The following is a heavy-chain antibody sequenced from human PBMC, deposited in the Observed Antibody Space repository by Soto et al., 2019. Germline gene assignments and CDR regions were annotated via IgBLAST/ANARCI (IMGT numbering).Heavy chain of an antibody. J-gene: IGHJ5*02. Sequence: GASVKVSCKASGYTFTSYGISWVRQAPGQGLEWLGWISNYNGNTNYAQNVQGRVTMTTDTSATTTYMELRSLRFDDTAVYYCARGPRYCSSSICFSVVTWFDPWGQGTLVTVSS. CDR2: ISNYNGNT. D-gene: IGHD2-2*01. V-gene: IGHV1-18*01. CDR3: ARGPRYCSSSICFSVVTWFDP. CDR1: GYTFTSYG.